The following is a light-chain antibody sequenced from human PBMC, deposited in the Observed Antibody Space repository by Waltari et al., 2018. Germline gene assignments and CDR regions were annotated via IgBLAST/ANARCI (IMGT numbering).Light chain of an antibody. Sequence: EIVLTQSPGSLSSSPGERVTLSCRASQSVSRALAWYQQKPGQAPRLLIFGASNRATGNPDMFSGSGSSTDFSLTISRLEPEDFAVYYCQHYVRLPATFGRGTKVEIK. V-gene: IGKV3-20*01. CDR2: GAS. CDR3: QHYVRLPAT. CDR1: QSVSRA. J-gene: IGKJ1*01.